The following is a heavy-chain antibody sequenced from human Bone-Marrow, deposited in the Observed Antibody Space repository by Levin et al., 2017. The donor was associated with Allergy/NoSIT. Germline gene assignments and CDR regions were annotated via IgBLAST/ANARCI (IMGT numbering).Heavy chain of an antibody. CDR3: ARDSTGYSSSWSDYYYGMDV. V-gene: IGHV3-30*04. J-gene: IGHJ6*02. D-gene: IGHD6-13*01. CDR1: GFTFSSYA. CDR2: ISYDGSNK. Sequence: GESLKISCAASGFTFSSYAMHWVRQAPGKGLEWVAVISYDGSNKYYADSVKGRFTISRDNSKNTLYLQMNSLRAEDTAVYYCARDSTGYSSSWSDYYYGMDVWGQGTTVTVSS.